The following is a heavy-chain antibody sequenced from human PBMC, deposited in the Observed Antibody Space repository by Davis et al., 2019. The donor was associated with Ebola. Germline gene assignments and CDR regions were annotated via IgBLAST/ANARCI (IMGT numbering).Heavy chain of an antibody. J-gene: IGHJ5*02. Sequence: MPSETLSLTCAVSGGSISSYYWNWIRQPPGKGLEWIGYIYYSGSTNYNPSLKSRVTISVDTSKNQFSLKLSSVTAADTAVYYCARDGSGWYKSWFDPWGQGTLVTVSS. CDR3: ARDGSGWYKSWFDP. CDR1: GGSISSYY. V-gene: IGHV4-59*01. D-gene: IGHD6-13*01. CDR2: IYYSGST.